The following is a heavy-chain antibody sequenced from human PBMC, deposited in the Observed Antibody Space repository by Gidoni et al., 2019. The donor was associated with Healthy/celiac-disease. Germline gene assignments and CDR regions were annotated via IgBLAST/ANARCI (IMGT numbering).Heavy chain of an antibody. D-gene: IGHD2-8*01. V-gene: IGHV3-30-3*01. CDR3: ARDRGDVLMVYAIVYYFDY. J-gene: IGHJ4*02. CDR1: GFTFSSYA. Sequence: QVQLVASGGGVVQPGRSLRLSCAASGFTFSSYAMPWVRQAPGKGLEWVAVISYDGSNKYYADSVKGRFTISRDNSKNTLYLQMNSLRAEDTAVYYCARDRGDVLMVYAIVYYFDYWGQGTLVTVSS. CDR2: ISYDGSNK.